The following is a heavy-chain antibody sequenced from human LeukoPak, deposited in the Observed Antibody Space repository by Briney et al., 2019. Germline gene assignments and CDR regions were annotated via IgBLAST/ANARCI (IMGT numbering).Heavy chain of an antibody. V-gene: IGHV4-39*07. J-gene: IGHJ4*02. CDR3: ARDRYSYGADFEY. D-gene: IGHD5-18*01. CDR2: IYYSGSS. CDR1: GGSISSSSHF. Sequence: SETLSLTCSVSGGSISSSSHFWGWIRQPPGKGLEWIATIYYSGSSYYNPSLKSRVTISLDTSRNQFSLKLSSVTAADTAVYYCARDRYSYGADFEYWGQGTLVTVSS.